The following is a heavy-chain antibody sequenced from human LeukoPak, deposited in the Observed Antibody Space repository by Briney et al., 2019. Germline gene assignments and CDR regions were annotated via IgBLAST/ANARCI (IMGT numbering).Heavy chain of an antibody. D-gene: IGHD6-19*01. CDR3: ARDREGAIAVAGYYFDY. J-gene: IGHJ4*02. Sequence: ASVKVSCKASEYTFTGYYMHWVRQAPGQGLEWMGWINPNSGGTNYAQKFQGRVTMTRDTSINTAYMELSRLRSDDTAVYYCARDREGAIAVAGYYFDYWGQGTLVAVSS. CDR2: INPNSGGT. V-gene: IGHV1-2*02. CDR1: EYTFTGYY.